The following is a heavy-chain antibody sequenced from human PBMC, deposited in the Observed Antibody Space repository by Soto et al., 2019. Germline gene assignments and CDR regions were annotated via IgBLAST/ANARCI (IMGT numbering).Heavy chain of an antibody. J-gene: IGHJ6*02. D-gene: IGHD3-3*01. CDR3: AKGGDYDFWSGYYTSPNYYYYGMDV. Sequence: GGSLRLSCAASGFTFSSYGMHWVRQAPGKGLEWVAVISYDGSNKYYADSVKGRFTISRDNSKNTLYLQMNSLRVEDTAVYYCAKGGDYDFWSGYYTSPNYYYYGMDVWGQGTTVTVSS. CDR1: GFTFSSYG. V-gene: IGHV3-30*18. CDR2: ISYDGSNK.